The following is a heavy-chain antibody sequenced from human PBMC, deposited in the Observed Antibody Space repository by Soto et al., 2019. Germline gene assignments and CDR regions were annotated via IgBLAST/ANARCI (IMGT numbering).Heavy chain of an antibody. CDR1: GSSLTDNG. CDR3: ARVYGYYYYYMDV. V-gene: IGHV1-8*01. J-gene: IGHJ6*03. CDR2: ISPDSGKT. Sequence: QAYLEQSGAEVKKPGASVKVSCKASGSSLTDNGITWVRQASGQGLEYVGWISPDSGKTDYAQKFQGRVTMTRDTSINTVYMELSSLRSDDTAVYYCARVYGYYYYYMDVWGKGTTVTVSS. D-gene: IGHD2-8*01.